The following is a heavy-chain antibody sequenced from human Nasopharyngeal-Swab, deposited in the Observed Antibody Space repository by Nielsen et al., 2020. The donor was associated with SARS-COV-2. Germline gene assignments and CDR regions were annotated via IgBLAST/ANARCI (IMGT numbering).Heavy chain of an antibody. J-gene: IGHJ6*02. CDR3: ARDGLDYVVFLSSFVSV. CDR1: GFTFNNYN. CDR2: ISSSSSYI. V-gene: IGHV3-21*01. Sequence: GGSLRLSCAASGFTFNNYNFNWVRQAPGKGLEWVSSISSSSSYIYYADSVKGRFTISRDNAKNSLYLQMNSLRAEDTAVYYCARDGLDYVVFLSSFVSVWGQFPTFTVSS. D-gene: IGHD3-16*01.